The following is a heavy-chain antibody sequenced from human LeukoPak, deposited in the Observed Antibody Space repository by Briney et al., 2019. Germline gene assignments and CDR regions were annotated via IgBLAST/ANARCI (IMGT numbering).Heavy chain of an antibody. CDR3: VKGSTYDSSGYYESDAFDI. Sequence: GGSLRLSCSASGFTFSSYAMHWVRQAPGNGLEYVSAISSNGGSTYYADSVKGRFTISRDNSKNTLYLQMSSLRAEDTAVYYCVKGSTYDSSGYYESDAFDIWGQGTMVTVSS. J-gene: IGHJ3*02. CDR1: GFTFSSYA. D-gene: IGHD3-22*01. V-gene: IGHV3-64D*06. CDR2: ISSNGGST.